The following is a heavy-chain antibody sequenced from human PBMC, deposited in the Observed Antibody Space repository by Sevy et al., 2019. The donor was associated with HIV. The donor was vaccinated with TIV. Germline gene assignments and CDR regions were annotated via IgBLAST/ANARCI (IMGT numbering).Heavy chain of an antibody. J-gene: IGHJ3*02. CDR2: IYSGDST. CDR1: GFSVSNSY. CDR3: ARLSVYYYDSSGYYTTGHAFDI. V-gene: IGHV3-53*01. D-gene: IGHD3-22*01. Sequence: GGSLRLSCAASGFSVSNSYMSWVRQAPGKGLQWVSVIYSGDSTYYTDSVKGRVTISRDNSKNTRYLQMNSLRAEDTAVYDGARLSVYYYDSSGYYTTGHAFDIWGQGTMVTVSS.